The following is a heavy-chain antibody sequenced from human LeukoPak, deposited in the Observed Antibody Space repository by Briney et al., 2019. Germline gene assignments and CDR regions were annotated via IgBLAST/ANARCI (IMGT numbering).Heavy chain of an antibody. Sequence: GGSLRLSCAASGFTFSSYEMNWARQAPGKGLEWVSVMYTLGNTNYADSVRGRFTISRDNSKNTLYLQMNSLRAEDTAVYYCAGYGGSYPYYMDVWGKGTTVTISS. CDR3: AGYGGSYPYYMDV. CDR2: MYTLGNT. D-gene: IGHD1-26*01. J-gene: IGHJ6*03. CDR1: GFTFSSYE. V-gene: IGHV3-66*01.